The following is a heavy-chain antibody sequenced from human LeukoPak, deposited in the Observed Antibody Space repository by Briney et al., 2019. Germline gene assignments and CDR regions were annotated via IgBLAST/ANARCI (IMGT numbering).Heavy chain of an antibody. Sequence: GESLKISCKGSGYSFTSYWIGWVRQMPGKSLEWMGIIYPADSDTRYSPSFQGQVTISADKSISTAYLQWRSLKASDTAMYYCARGHEGYDLWSGYQGWGQGTLVTVSS. J-gene: IGHJ4*02. D-gene: IGHD3-3*01. CDR3: ARGHEGYDLWSGYQG. CDR1: GYSFTSYW. CDR2: IYPADSDT. V-gene: IGHV5-51*01.